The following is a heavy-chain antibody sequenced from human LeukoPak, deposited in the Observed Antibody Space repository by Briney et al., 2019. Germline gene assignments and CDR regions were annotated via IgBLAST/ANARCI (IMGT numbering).Heavy chain of an antibody. J-gene: IGHJ3*02. CDR2: ISSSGSTI. V-gene: IGHV3-48*03. CDR3: AVVVVPAAELVPDAFDI. D-gene: IGHD2-2*01. CDR1: GFTFSSYE. Sequence: PGGSLRLSCAASGFTFSSYEMNWVRQAPGKGLEWVSYISSSGSTIYYADSVKGRFTISGDNAKNSLYLQMNSLRAEDTAVYYCAVVVVPAAELVPDAFDIWGQGTMVTVSS.